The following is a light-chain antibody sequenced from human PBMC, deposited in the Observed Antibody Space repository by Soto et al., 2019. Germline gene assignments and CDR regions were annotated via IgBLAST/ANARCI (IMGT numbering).Light chain of an antibody. CDR1: QSVSSSY. CDR3: QQYGRT. J-gene: IGKJ2*01. Sequence: EIVLTQSPGTLSLSPGERATLSCRASQSVSSSYLAWYQQKPGQAPRLLIYGASSRATGIPDRFSGSGSGTDFTLTISRLEPEDFALYYCQQYGRTFGQGTKLEIK. CDR2: GAS. V-gene: IGKV3-20*01.